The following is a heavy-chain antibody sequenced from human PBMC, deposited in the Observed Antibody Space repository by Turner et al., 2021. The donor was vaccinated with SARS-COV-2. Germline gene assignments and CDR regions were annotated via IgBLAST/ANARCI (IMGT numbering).Heavy chain of an antibody. J-gene: IGHJ4*02. D-gene: IGHD2-15*01. Sequence: EVQLVESGGGLIEPGGSGRLSCAASGFTVSCNYRSWVRQAPGKGLEWVSVIYSGGSTFYADSVKGLFTISRDNSKSTLYLQMNSLRAEDTAVYYCARDLGGLRFDYWGQGTLVTVSS. V-gene: IGHV3-53*01. CDR3: ARDLGGLRFDY. CDR1: GFTVSCNY. CDR2: IYSGGST.